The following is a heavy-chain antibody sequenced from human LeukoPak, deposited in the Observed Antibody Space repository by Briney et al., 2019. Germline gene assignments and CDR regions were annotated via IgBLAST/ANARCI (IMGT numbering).Heavy chain of an antibody. V-gene: IGHV4-39*01. CDR3: ARHSGLRSPFDP. CDR2: IYYSGST. J-gene: IGHJ5*02. D-gene: IGHD3-3*01. CDR1: GGSISNSNYY. Sequence: SETLSLTCTVSGGSISNSNYYWGWIRQPPGKGLEWIGSIYYSGSTYYNPSLKSRVTISVDTSKNQFSLRMSSVTATDTAVYYCARHSGLRSPFDPWGQGALVTVSS.